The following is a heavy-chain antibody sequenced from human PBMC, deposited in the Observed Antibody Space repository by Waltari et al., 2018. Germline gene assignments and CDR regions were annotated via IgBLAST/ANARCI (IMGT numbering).Heavy chain of an antibody. CDR1: GGSISSGSSS. CDR2: IYTSGST. Sequence: QVQLQESGPGLVKPSQTLSLTCTVSGGSISSGSSSWSWIRRPAGKGLEWIGRIYTSGSTNYNPSLKSRVTISVDTSKNQFSLKLSSVTAADTAVYYCASSHRRGITMVRGEGAFDIWGQGTMVTVSS. V-gene: IGHV4-61*02. CDR3: ASSHRRGITMVRGEGAFDI. D-gene: IGHD3-10*01. J-gene: IGHJ3*02.